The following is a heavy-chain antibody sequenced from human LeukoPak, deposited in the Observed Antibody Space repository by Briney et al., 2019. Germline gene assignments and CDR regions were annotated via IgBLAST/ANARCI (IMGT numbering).Heavy chain of an antibody. D-gene: IGHD3-16*01. CDR3: ASDRGYGFDI. CDR1: GFTFSNYW. J-gene: IGHJ3*02. V-gene: IGHV3-74*01. CDR2: IYSDGSGR. Sequence: PGGSLRLSCAASGFTFSNYWMHWVRQAPGKGLVWVSRIYSDGSGRTYADSVQGRLTISRDSAKNTLYLQMNSLRAEDTAVYYCASDRGYGFDIWGQGTMVTVSS.